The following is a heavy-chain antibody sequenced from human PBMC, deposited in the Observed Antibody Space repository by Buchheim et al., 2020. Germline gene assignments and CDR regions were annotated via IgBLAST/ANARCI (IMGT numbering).Heavy chain of an antibody. CDR3: ARWIPYDFWFDP. V-gene: IGHV4-39*07. D-gene: IGHD3-3*01. J-gene: IGHJ5*02. CDR1: GGSISNSASYY. CDR2: IYYGGST. Sequence: QQQLQESGPGLVKPSATLSLTCTVSGGSISNSASYYWGWIRQPPGKGLEWIGSIYYGGSTYYNPSLKSRVTISVDTSKNQFSLKLSSVTAADTAVYYCARWIPYDFWFDPWGQGTL.